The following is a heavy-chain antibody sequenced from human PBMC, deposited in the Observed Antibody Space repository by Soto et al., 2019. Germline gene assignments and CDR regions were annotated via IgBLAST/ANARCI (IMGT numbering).Heavy chain of an antibody. CDR1: GYTFSSYE. V-gene: IGHV3-48*03. J-gene: IGHJ3*02. Sequence: GGSLRLSCAASGYTFSSYEMNWVRQAPGKGLEWVSYISSSGSTIYYADSVKGRFTISRDNAKNSLYLQMNSLRAEDTAVYYCARDRQSYYDSSGYDAFDIWGQGTMVTVSS. CDR2: ISSSGSTI. CDR3: ARDRQSYYDSSGYDAFDI. D-gene: IGHD3-22*01.